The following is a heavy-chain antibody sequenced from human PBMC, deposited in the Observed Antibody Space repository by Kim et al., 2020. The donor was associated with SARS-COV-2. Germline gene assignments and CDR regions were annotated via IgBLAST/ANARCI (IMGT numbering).Heavy chain of an antibody. V-gene: IGHV4-59*01. J-gene: IGHJ6*02. Sequence: NPTLKSRDTISVDTAKSQFSLKRRAVTAADTAVYYCARDRTYHYYGMDVWGQGTTVTVSS. CDR3: ARDRTYHYYGMDV.